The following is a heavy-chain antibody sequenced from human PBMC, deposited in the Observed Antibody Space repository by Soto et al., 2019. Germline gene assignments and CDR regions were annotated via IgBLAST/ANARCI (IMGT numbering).Heavy chain of an antibody. V-gene: IGHV1-24*01. J-gene: IGHJ6*03. CDR3: ATDSSPTPGYYYYMDV. CDR2: FDPEDGET. CDR1: GYTLTELS. D-gene: IGHD6-13*01. Sequence: ASVKVSCKVSGYTLTELSMHWVRQAPGKGLEWMGGFDPEDGETIYAQKFQGRVTMTEDTSTDTAYMELSSLRSEDTAVHYCATDSSPTPGYYYYMDVWGKGTTVTVSS.